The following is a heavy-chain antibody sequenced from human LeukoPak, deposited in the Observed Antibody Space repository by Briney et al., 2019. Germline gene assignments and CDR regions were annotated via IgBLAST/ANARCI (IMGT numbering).Heavy chain of an antibody. CDR2: IYHSGST. Sequence: SETLSLTCAVSGGSISSGGYSWSWIRQPPGKGLEWIGYIYHSGSTYYNPSLKSRVTISVDRSKNQFSLKLSSVTAADTAVYYCARSGVFGVVDDAFDIWGQGTMVTVSS. D-gene: IGHD3-3*01. CDR1: GGSISSGGYS. CDR3: ARSGVFGVVDDAFDI. V-gene: IGHV4-30-2*01. J-gene: IGHJ3*02.